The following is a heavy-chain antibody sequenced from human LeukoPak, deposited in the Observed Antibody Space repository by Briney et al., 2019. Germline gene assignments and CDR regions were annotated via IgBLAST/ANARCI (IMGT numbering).Heavy chain of an antibody. CDR2: ISGDASVS. CDR3: AKAYSSILYGDAFHI. Sequence: GGSLRLSCAGSGFTFRFYAMTWVRQAPGKGLEWGSGISGDASVSKHADSVKGRFNISRDNSKNALYLQLNSLRVEDTAIYYCAKAYSSILYGDAFHIWGQGTMVTVSP. V-gene: IGHV3-23*01. J-gene: IGHJ3*02. CDR1: GFTFRFYA. D-gene: IGHD6-13*01.